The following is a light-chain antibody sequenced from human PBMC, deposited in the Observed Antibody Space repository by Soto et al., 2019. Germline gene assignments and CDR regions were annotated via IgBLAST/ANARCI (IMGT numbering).Light chain of an antibody. CDR2: DAS. CDR1: QSISSW. CDR3: QQYNSYSGT. V-gene: IGKV1-5*01. Sequence: DIQMTQSPYTLSASVGDRVTITCRASQSISSWLAWYQQKPGKAPKLLIYDASSLESGVPSTFSGSGSGTELTLTISSLQPDDFATYYSQQYNSYSGTFGQGTKVEIK. J-gene: IGKJ1*01.